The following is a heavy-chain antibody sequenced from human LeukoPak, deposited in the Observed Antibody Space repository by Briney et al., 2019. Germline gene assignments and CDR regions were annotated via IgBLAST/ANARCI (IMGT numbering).Heavy chain of an antibody. J-gene: IGHJ4*02. CDR2: ISAYNGNT. V-gene: IGHV1-18*01. CDR1: GYTFTSYG. CDR3: ARGYCSGGSCYRFDY. Sequence: ASVKVSCKASGYTFTSYGISWVRQAPGQGLERMGWISAYNGNTNYAQTLQGRVTMTTDTSTSTAYMELRSLRSDDTAVYYCARGYCSGGSCYRFDYWGQGTLVTVSS. D-gene: IGHD2-15*01.